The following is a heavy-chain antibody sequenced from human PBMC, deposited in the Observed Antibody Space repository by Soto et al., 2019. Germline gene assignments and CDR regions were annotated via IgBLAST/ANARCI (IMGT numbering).Heavy chain of an antibody. V-gene: IGHV3-23*01. CDR2: ISGSGVST. Sequence: EVQLLESGGGLVQPGGSLRLSCAASGFTFSNYAMSWVRQAPGKGLEWVSGISGSGVSTFYADSVKGRFTISRDNSKNTLYLRMNALRAGDSAVCCCAKGVEIVVVVAAGDYWGQGTLVTVSS. J-gene: IGHJ4*02. D-gene: IGHD2-15*01. CDR1: GFTFSNYA. CDR3: AKGVEIVVVVAAGDY.